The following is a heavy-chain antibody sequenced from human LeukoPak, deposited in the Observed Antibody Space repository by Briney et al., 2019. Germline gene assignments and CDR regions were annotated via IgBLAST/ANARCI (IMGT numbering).Heavy chain of an antibody. V-gene: IGHV3-23*01. Sequence: GGSLRLSRAASGFTFSSYGMSWVRQAPGKGLEWVSAISGSGGSTYYADSVKGRFTISRDNSKNTLHLQMDSLRAEDTAVYYCAKALVGATDYWGQGTLVTVSS. J-gene: IGHJ4*02. D-gene: IGHD1-26*01. CDR1: GFTFSSYG. CDR2: ISGSGGST. CDR3: AKALVGATDY.